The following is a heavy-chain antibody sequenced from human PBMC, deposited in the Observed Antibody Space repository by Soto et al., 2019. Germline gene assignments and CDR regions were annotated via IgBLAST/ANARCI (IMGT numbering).Heavy chain of an antibody. Sequence: GGSLRLSCAASGFTFNNFAMHWVRRAPGKGLEWVAFISYDGTYKYYADSVRGRFTVYRDNSKSTLFLQMNSLKFEDTAVYVCANEVDVAFSSLQYGMDVWGQGTTVTVSS. D-gene: IGHD5-12*01. V-gene: IGHV3-30*14. J-gene: IGHJ6*02. CDR3: ANEVDVAFSSLQYGMDV. CDR2: ISYDGTYK. CDR1: GFTFNNFA.